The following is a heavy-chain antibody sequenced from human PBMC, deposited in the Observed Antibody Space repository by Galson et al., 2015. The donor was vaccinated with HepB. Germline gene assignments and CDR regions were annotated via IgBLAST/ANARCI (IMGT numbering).Heavy chain of an antibody. D-gene: IGHD6-13*01. V-gene: IGHV2-5*02. CDR3: AHRESAATHFDY. Sequence: PALVKPTQTLTLTCTVSGFSLRKRGVGVGWIRQPPGKALEWLAPIYWDGDQRHSPSLKNRLSINKDDPTNQVVLNLTNVDPVDTATYHCAHRESAATHFDYWGQGIFVTVSS. J-gene: IGHJ4*02. CDR2: IYWDGDQ. CDR1: GFSLRKRGVG.